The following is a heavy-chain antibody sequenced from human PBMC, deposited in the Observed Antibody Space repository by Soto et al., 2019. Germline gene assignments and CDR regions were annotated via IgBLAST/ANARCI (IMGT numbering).Heavy chain of an antibody. CDR2: IYYSGST. D-gene: IGHD6-19*01. Sequence: SETLSLTCTVSGGSISSYYWSWIRQPPGKGLEWIGYIYYSGSTNYNPSLKSRVTISVDTSKNQFSLKLSFVTAADTAVYYCAREVAAYRYYFDYWGQGTLVTVSS. V-gene: IGHV4-59*01. J-gene: IGHJ4*02. CDR1: GGSISSYY. CDR3: AREVAAYRYYFDY.